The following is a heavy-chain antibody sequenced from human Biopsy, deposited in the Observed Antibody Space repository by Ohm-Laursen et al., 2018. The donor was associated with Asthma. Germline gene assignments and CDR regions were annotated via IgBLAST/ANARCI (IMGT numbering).Heavy chain of an antibody. CDR2: IYWDDDK. CDR3: VHTLVGLKAFDF. V-gene: IGHV2-5*02. D-gene: IGHD1-26*01. CDR1: GFSLSTLGGG. J-gene: IGHJ4*02. Sequence: TQTLTLTCTVSGFSLSTLGGGVGWIRQPPGKALEWLGNIYWDDDKRYSPSLQSRLTITRDTPKDQVVLTMTDMGPVDTGTYYCVHTLVGLKAFDFWGQGTLVTVSS.